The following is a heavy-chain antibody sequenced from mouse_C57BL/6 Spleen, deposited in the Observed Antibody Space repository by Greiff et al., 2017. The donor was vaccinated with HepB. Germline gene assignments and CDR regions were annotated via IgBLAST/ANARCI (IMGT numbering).Heavy chain of an antibody. CDR3: ASNYFYAMDY. CDR1: GYSITSGYY. D-gene: IGHD2-1*01. J-gene: IGHJ4*01. CDR2: ISYDGSN. Sequence: EVHLVESGPGLVKPSQSLSLTCSVTGYSITSGYYWNWIRQFPGNKLEWMGYISYDGSNNYNPSLKNRISITRDTSKNQFFLKLNSVTTEDTATYYCASNYFYAMDYWGQGTSVTVSS. V-gene: IGHV3-6*01.